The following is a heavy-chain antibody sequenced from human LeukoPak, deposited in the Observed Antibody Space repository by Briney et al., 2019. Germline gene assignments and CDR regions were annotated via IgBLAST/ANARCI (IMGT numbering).Heavy chain of an antibody. Sequence: GASVKVSCKASGYTFTSYGISWVRQAPGQGLEWMGWISAYNGNTNYAQKLQGRVTMTTDTSTGTAYMELRSLRSDDTAVYYCARDRDGGWLVRQGRAFDIWGQGTMVTVSS. V-gene: IGHV1-18*01. J-gene: IGHJ3*02. CDR3: ARDRDGGWLVRQGRAFDI. D-gene: IGHD6-19*01. CDR1: GYTFTSYG. CDR2: ISAYNGNT.